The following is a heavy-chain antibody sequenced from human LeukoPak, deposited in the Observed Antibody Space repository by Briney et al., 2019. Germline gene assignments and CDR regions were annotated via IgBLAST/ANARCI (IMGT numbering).Heavy chain of an antibody. J-gene: IGHJ4*02. V-gene: IGHV4-30-4*01. CDR1: GGSISSGDYY. Sequence: KPSETLSLTCTVSGGSISSGDYYWSWIRQPPGKGLEWIGYIYYSGSTYYNPSLKSRVTISVDTSKNQFSLKLSSVTAADTAVYYCARVSHRLRGYCSSTSCRELFFDYWGQGTLVTVSS. CDR3: ARVSHRLRGYCSSTSCRELFFDY. D-gene: IGHD2-2*01. CDR2: IYYSGST.